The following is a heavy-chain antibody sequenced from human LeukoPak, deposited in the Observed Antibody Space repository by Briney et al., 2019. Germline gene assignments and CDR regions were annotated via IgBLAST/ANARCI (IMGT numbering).Heavy chain of an antibody. CDR1: GSSISSSNW. V-gene: IGHV4-4*02. J-gene: IGHJ4*02. Sequence: SETLSLTCAVSGSSISSSNWWSWVRQPPGKGLEWIGEIYHSGGTNYNPSLKSRVTISVDKSKNQFSLKLSSVTAADTAVYYCARAAARYGNYFDYWGQGTLVTVSS. CDR2: IYHSGGT. CDR3: ARAAARYGNYFDY. D-gene: IGHD1-1*01.